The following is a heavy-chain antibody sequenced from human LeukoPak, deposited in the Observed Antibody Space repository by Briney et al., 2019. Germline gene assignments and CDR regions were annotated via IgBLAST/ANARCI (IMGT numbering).Heavy chain of an antibody. CDR3: ARAPSVYSSSQPVPVDY. J-gene: IGHJ4*02. CDR1: GYTFTSYD. V-gene: IGHV1-8*01. D-gene: IGHD6-6*01. Sequence: ASVTVSCKASGYTFTSYDINWVRQAPGQGLEWMGWMNPNSGNTGYAQKFQGRVTMTRNTSISTAYMELSSLRSEDTAVYYCARAPSVYSSSQPVPVDYWGQGTLVTVSS. CDR2: MNPNSGNT.